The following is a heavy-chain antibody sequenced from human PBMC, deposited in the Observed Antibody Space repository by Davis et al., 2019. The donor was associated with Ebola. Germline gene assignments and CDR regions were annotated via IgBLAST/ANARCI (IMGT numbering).Heavy chain of an antibody. D-gene: IGHD5-12*01. Sequence: MPSETLSLTCTVSGGSINTYFWGWIRQPPGKGLEWIGSVSYSGNTYYNPSLKSRVTISVDTSKNQFSLKLSSVTAADTAVYHCARAREPTRGGYVGDYWGQGTLVTVSS. V-gene: IGHV4-39*07. CDR1: GGSINTYF. CDR3: ARAREPTRGGYVGDY. CDR2: VSYSGNT. J-gene: IGHJ4*02.